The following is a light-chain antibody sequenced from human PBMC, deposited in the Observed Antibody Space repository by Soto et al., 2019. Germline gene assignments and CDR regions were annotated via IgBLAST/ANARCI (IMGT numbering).Light chain of an antibody. CDR1: QSVGNY. J-gene: IGKJ1*01. Sequence: DIQMTQSPSSLSASVGDRVSITCRASQSVGNYLNWYQQKPGKAPKVLIYAASSLQSGVPSRFSGSGSGTDFTLTISSLQPEDFATYYCQQSYNTPRTFGQGTKVEIK. CDR3: QQSYNTPRT. V-gene: IGKV1-39*01. CDR2: AAS.